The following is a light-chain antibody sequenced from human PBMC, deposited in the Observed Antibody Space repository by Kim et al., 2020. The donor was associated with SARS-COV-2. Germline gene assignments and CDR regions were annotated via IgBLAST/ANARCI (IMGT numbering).Light chain of an antibody. CDR2: DVN. V-gene: IGLV2-14*03. CDR3: TSYAGSSSVL. J-gene: IGLJ2*01. Sequence: QSALTQPASVSGSPGQSITVSCTGTSSDIGSYNYVSWYQQHPGKAPKLVIYDVNKRPSGVSDRFSGSKSGNTASLTISGLQAEDEADYYCTSYAGSSSVLFGVGTQLTVL. CDR1: SSDIGSYNY.